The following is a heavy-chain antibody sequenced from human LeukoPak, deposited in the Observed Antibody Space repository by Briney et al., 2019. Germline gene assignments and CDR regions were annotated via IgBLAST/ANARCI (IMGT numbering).Heavy chain of an antibody. CDR2: VFYSGST. Sequence: SETLSLTCTVSGNSISSTTYYWSWIRQPPGKGPEWIGSVFYSGSTYYNPSFTSRVTISVDTSKNQFSLTLSSVTAPDTAVYYCPALNGGGWPHTKTYWGEGTLVTVSS. CDR3: PALNGGGWPHTKTY. CDR1: GNSISSTTYY. J-gene: IGHJ4*02. D-gene: IGHD2-8*01. V-gene: IGHV4-39*01.